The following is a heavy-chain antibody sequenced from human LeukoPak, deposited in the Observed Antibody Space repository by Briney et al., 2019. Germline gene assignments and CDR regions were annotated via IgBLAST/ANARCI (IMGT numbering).Heavy chain of an antibody. CDR3: ARAKETAAGPYYYMDA. V-gene: IGHV1-8*03. CDR2: MNPNSGNT. Sequence: ASVKVSCKASGYTFTSYDINWVRQATGQGLEWMGWMNPNSGNTGYAQKFQGRVTITRNTSISTAYMELSSLRSEDTAVYYCARAKETAAGPYYYMDAWGKGTTVTVSS. CDR1: GYTFTSYD. J-gene: IGHJ6*03. D-gene: IGHD6-13*01.